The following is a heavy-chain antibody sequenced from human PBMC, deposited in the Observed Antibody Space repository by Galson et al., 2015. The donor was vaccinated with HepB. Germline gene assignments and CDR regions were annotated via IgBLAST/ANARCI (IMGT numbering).Heavy chain of an antibody. Sequence: SVKVSCKASGGTFSSYAISWVRQAPGQGLEWMGGIIPIFGTANYAQKFQGRVTITADESTSTAYMELSSLRSEDTAVYYCARRENYDFWSGYSDDAFDIWGQGTMVTVSS. V-gene: IGHV1-69*13. CDR3: ARRENYDFWSGYSDDAFDI. CDR2: IIPIFGTA. D-gene: IGHD3-3*01. J-gene: IGHJ3*02. CDR1: GGTFSSYA.